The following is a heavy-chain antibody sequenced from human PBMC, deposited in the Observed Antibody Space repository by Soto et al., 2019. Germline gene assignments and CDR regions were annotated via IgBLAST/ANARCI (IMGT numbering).Heavy chain of an antibody. CDR2: IYYSGYT. CDR1: GGSISSSSYY. CDR3: ARHNGPLYVGYYYDMDV. J-gene: IGHJ6*02. Sequence: QLQLQESGPGLVKPSETLSLTCTVSGGSISSSSYYWGWIRQPPGKGLEWIGSIYYSGYTYYNPSVKSRVTISGDTSKNQFSLKLSSVTAADTAVYYCARHNGPLYVGYYYDMDVWGQGTTVTVSS. D-gene: IGHD3-16*01. V-gene: IGHV4-39*01.